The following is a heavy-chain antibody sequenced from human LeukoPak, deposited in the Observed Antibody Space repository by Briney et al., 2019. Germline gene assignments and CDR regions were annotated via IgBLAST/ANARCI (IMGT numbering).Heavy chain of an antibody. Sequence: SETLSLSCAVYGGSFSGYYWSWIRQPPGKGLEWIGEINHSGSTNYNPSLKSRVTISVDTSKNQFSLKLSSVTAADTAVYYCARGRRAVLTTDYWGQGTLVTVSS. J-gene: IGHJ4*02. D-gene: IGHD3-9*01. CDR3: ARGRRAVLTTDY. CDR1: GGSFSGYY. V-gene: IGHV4-34*01. CDR2: INHSGST.